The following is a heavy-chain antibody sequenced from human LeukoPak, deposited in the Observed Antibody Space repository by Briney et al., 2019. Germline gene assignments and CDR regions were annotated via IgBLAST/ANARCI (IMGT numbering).Heavy chain of an antibody. J-gene: IGHJ5*02. CDR3: ARHLATWSGWFDP. V-gene: IGHV4-59*08. CDR2: IYYSGST. D-gene: IGHD1-26*01. CDR1: GGSISSYY. Sequence: SETLSLTCTFSGGSISSYYWSWIRQPPGKGLEWIGYIYYSGSTNYNPSLKSRVTISVDTSKNQFSLKLSSVTAADTAVYYCARHLATWSGWFDPWGQGTLVTVSS.